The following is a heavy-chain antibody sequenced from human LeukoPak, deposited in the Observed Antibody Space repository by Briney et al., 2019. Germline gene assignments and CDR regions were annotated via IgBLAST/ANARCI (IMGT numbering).Heavy chain of an antibody. CDR2: IYHSGST. D-gene: IGHD3-3*01. V-gene: IGHV4-38-2*02. J-gene: IGHJ4*02. CDR1: GYSINNGYY. CDR3: ASARDFPPSFVY. Sequence: SETLSLTCTVSGYSINNGYYWGWIRQPPGKGLEWIGSIYHSGSTYYNPSLTSRVTVSVDTSKNHFSLKLSSVTAADTAVYYCASARDFPPSFVYWGQGTLVTVSS.